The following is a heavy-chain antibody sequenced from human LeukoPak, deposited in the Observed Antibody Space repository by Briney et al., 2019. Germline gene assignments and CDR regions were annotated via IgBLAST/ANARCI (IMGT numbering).Heavy chain of an antibody. J-gene: IGHJ5*02. CDR3: ARHTKRPQAGWFDP. V-gene: IGHV5-51*01. CDR2: IYPRDSQI. CDR1: GYNFTTYW. D-gene: IGHD6-25*01. Sequence: AGESLKISCKASGYNFTTYWIGWVRQMPGKGLEYMGIIYPRDSQIRYSPSFQGQVTISADKSISTAYLQCTSLKASDTAIYYCARHTKRPQAGWFDPWGQGTLVTVSS.